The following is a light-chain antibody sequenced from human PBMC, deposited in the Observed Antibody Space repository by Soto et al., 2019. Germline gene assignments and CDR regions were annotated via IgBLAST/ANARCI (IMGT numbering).Light chain of an antibody. CDR1: SYNIRAGYD. Sequence: QSVLTQPPSVSGAPGQRVTISCTGSSYNIRAGYDVHWYKHLPGTAPKLLIYGDSNRPSGVPDRISGSKSGTSASLAITGLLAEDEADYYCQSYDSSLSGYVFGTGTKLTVL. V-gene: IGLV1-40*01. CDR2: GDS. CDR3: QSYDSSLSGYV. J-gene: IGLJ1*01.